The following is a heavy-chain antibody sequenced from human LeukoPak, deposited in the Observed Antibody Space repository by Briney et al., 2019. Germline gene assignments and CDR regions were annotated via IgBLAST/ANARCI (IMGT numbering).Heavy chain of an antibody. CDR1: GGTFSSYA. J-gene: IGHJ3*02. CDR2: IIPIFGTA. Sequence: SVRVSCKASGGTFSSYAISWVRQAPGQGLEWMGRIIPIFGTANYAQKFQGRVTITTDESTSTAYMELSSLRSEDTAVYYCARDYRLQYCSGGSCQEAFDIWGQGTMVTVSS. CDR3: ARDYRLQYCSGGSCQEAFDI. V-gene: IGHV1-69*05. D-gene: IGHD2-15*01.